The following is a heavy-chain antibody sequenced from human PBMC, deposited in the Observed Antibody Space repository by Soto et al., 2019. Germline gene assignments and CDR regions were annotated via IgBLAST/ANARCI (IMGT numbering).Heavy chain of an antibody. CDR2: ISRDGGTK. D-gene: IGHD2-8*02. Sequence: HVQLVESGGGVVQPGRSLRLSCAVSGFTVRTYGMHWVRQAPGKGLEWVAGISRDGGTKYYADSVKGRFTISRDNSRNTLFMEMNSLRGEDMAVYYCTGEVASGYWGQGTLVTVSS. CDR1: GFTVRTYG. J-gene: IGHJ4*02. V-gene: IGHV3-30*03. CDR3: TGEVASGY.